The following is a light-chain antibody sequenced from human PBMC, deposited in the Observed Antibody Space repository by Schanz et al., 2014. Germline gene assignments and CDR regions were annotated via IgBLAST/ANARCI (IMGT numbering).Light chain of an antibody. CDR3: QQYGSSPYT. CDR2: GTS. Sequence: EIVLTQSPGTLSLSPGERATLSCRASQTVDSKDLGWYQQKPGQTPRLLMYGTSNRATGVPDRFSGSGSGTDFTLTISRLEPEDFAVYYCQQYGSSPYTFGQGTKLEIK. CDR1: QTVDSKD. J-gene: IGKJ2*01. V-gene: IGKV3-20*01.